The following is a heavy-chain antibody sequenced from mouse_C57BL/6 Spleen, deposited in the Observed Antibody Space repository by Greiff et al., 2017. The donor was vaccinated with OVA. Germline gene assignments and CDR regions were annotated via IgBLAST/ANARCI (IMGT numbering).Heavy chain of an antibody. J-gene: IGHJ3*01. CDR2: IHPNSGST. Sequence: QVQLQQSGAELVKPGASVKLSCKASGYTFTSYWMHWVKQRPGQGLEWIGMIHPNSGSTNYNEKFKSKATLTVDKSSSTAYMQLSSLTSEDSAVYYCAREVYYDYDGRFAYWGQGTLVTVSA. V-gene: IGHV1-64*01. CDR3: AREVYYDYDGRFAY. CDR1: GYTFTSYW. D-gene: IGHD2-4*01.